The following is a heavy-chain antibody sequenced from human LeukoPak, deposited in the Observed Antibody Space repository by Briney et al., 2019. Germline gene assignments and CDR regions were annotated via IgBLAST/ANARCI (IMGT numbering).Heavy chain of an antibody. J-gene: IGHJ4*02. CDR2: MNPNSGST. D-gene: IGHD6-13*01. Sequence: ASVKVSCKASGYTFTSYDINWVRQATGQGLEWMGWMNPNSGSTGYAQKFQGRVTMTRNTSISTAYMELSSLRSEDTAVYYCARARRYSSTYYFDYWGQGTLVTVSS. CDR1: GYTFTSYD. CDR3: ARARRYSSTYYFDY. V-gene: IGHV1-8*01.